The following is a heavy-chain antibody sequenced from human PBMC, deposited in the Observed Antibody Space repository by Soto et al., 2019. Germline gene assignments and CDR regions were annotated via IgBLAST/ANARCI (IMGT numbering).Heavy chain of an antibody. CDR2: IYSGGST. CDR3: ARERIAAAVYYGMDV. J-gene: IGHJ6*02. Sequence: EVQLVETGGGLIQPGGSLRLSCAASGFTVSSNYMSWVRQAPGKGLEWVSVIYSGGSTYYADSVKGRFTISRDTSKNTLYLQMNSLRAEDTAVYYCARERIAAAVYYGMDVWGQGTTVTVSS. CDR1: GFTVSSNY. V-gene: IGHV3-53*02. D-gene: IGHD6-13*01.